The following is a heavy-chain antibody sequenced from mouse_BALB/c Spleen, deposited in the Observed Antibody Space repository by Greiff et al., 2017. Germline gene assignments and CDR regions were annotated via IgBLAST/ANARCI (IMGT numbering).Heavy chain of an antibody. J-gene: IGHJ3*01. CDR1: GFTFSSYA. Sequence: EVKVEESGGGLVKPGGSLKLSCAASGFTFSSYAMSWVRQSPEKRLEWVAEISSGGSYTYYPDTVTGRFTISRDNAKNTLYLEMSSLRSEDTAMYYCARDRGSGFAYWGQGTLVTVSA. V-gene: IGHV5-9-4*01. CDR3: ARDRGSGFAY. CDR2: ISSGGSYT. D-gene: IGHD1-1*01.